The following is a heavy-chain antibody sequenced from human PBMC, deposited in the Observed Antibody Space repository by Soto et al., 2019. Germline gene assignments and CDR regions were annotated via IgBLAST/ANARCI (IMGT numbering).Heavy chain of an antibody. D-gene: IGHD1-26*01. V-gene: IGHV1-2*02. J-gene: IGHJ4*02. Sequence: ASVKVSCKASGYPFTGYYMHCVRHAPGQGLEWMGWINPNSGGTNYAQKFQGRVTMTRDTSISTAYMELSRLRSDDTAVCYCARAPQLEWEHLGFYYFDYWGQGTMVTVSS. CDR3: ARAPQLEWEHLGFYYFDY. CDR2: INPNSGGT. CDR1: GYPFTGYY.